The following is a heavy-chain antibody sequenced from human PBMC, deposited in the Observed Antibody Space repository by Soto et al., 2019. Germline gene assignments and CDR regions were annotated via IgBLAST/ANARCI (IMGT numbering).Heavy chain of an antibody. J-gene: IGHJ4*02. V-gene: IGHV1-18*01. CDR2: ISAYNGNT. Sequence: GASVKVSCKASGYTFTSYGISWVRQAPGQGLEWMGWISAYNGNTNYAQKLQGRVTMTTDTSTSTAYMEMNSLRAEDTSVYYCARAPKGGVFDFWGQGALVTVSS. CDR3: ARAPKGGVFDF. D-gene: IGHD2-8*01. CDR1: GYTFTSYG.